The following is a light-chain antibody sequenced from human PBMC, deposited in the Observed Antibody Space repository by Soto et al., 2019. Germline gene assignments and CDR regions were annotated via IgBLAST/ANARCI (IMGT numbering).Light chain of an antibody. CDR3: ATWDDSLNGVV. J-gene: IGLJ2*01. V-gene: IGLV1-44*01. CDR2: SND. Sequence: QPVLTQPPSASGTPGQRVVISCSGGSSNIGTNTVNWYQHLPGTAPKLLIFSNDERPSGVPDRFSGSKSGTSASLAISGLQSDDEADYYCATWDDSLNGVVFGGGTKLTVL. CDR1: SSNIGTNT.